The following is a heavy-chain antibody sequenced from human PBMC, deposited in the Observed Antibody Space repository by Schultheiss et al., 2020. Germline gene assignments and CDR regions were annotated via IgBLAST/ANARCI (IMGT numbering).Heavy chain of an antibody. D-gene: IGHD3-22*01. Sequence: WGSLRLSCAASGLTFSRYDMHWVRQAPGKGLEWVSGIIGHGNYTSYADSVKGRFTISRDNAKNTLYLQMNSLRAEDTAVYYCARQRSDSSGYYRGFDYWGQGTLVTVAS. V-gene: IGHV3-74*01. CDR1: GLTFSRYD. J-gene: IGHJ4*02. CDR3: ARQRSDSSGYYRGFDY. CDR2: IIGHGNYT.